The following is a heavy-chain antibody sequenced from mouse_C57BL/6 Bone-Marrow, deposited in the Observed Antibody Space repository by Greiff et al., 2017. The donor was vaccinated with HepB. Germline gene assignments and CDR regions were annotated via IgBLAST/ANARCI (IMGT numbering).Heavy chain of an antibody. D-gene: IGHD1-1*01. CDR1: GFNIKDDY. J-gene: IGHJ2*01. CDR3: TTALTTVVATDDY. V-gene: IGHV14-4*01. CDR2: IDPENGDT. Sequence: VQLQQSGAELVRPGASVKLSCTASGFNIKDDYMHWVKQRPEQGLEWIGWIDPENGDTEYASKFQGKATITADTSSNTAYLQLSSLTSEDTAVYYCTTALTTVVATDDYWGQGTTLTVSS.